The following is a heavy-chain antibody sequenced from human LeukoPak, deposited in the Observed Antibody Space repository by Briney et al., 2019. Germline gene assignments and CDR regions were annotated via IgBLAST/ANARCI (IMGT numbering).Heavy chain of an antibody. V-gene: IGHV3-9*01. CDR2: ISWNSGII. CDR3: VKDLAYCGGDCSLGYYYGMDV. J-gene: IGHJ6*02. Sequence: PGGSLRLSCAASGFTFDDYAMHWVRQAPGKGLEWVSGISWNSGIIDYADSVKGRFTISRDNAKNSLYLQMNSLRPEDTALYYCVKDLAYCGGDCSLGYYYGMDVWGQGTTVTVSS. CDR1: GFTFDDYA. D-gene: IGHD2-21*02.